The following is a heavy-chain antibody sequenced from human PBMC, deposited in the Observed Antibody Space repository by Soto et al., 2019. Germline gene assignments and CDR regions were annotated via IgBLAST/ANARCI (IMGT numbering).Heavy chain of an antibody. CDR2: IYYRGST. Sequence: QVQLQESGPGLVKPSQTLSLTCTVSGGSISSGGYYWSWIRQHPGKGLEWIGYIYYRGSTYYNPSRKSRVNISVDTSKNQFSLKLSSVTAADTAVYYCARMIAVAGIGYGMDVWGQGTTVTVSS. J-gene: IGHJ6*02. CDR1: GGSISSGGYY. CDR3: ARMIAVAGIGYGMDV. V-gene: IGHV4-31*03. D-gene: IGHD6-19*01.